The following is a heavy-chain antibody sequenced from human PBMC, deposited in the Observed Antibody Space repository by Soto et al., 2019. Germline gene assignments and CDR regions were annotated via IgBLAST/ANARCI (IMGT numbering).Heavy chain of an antibody. CDR2: IYPGDSDT. CDR1: GYSFTSYW. Sequence: GESLKISCKGSGYSFTSYWIGWVRQMPGKGLEWMGIIYPGDSDTRYSPSFQGQVTISADKSISTAYLQWSSLKASDTAMYYCARVSSGRSYYYYYYMDVWGKGPTVTVSS. J-gene: IGHJ6*03. CDR3: ARVSSGRSYYYYYYMDV. D-gene: IGHD6-19*01. V-gene: IGHV5-51*01.